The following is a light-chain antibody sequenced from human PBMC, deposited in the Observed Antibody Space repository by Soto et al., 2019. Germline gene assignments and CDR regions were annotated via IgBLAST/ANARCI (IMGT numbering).Light chain of an antibody. Sequence: DIQMTQSPSSLSASVGDRVTISCRASQNINNQLYWFQQKPGKAPKLLINAASTSQGGVSSRFSVSGSGTDFTLTISNLQPEDFAIYYCQQYDNWPLTFGGGTKVDIK. CDR2: AAS. J-gene: IGKJ4*01. CDR3: QQYDNWPLT. CDR1: QNINNQ. V-gene: IGKV1-39*01.